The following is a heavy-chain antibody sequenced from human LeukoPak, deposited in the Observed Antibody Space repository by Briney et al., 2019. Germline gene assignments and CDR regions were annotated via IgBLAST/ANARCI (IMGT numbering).Heavy chain of an antibody. V-gene: IGHV3-23*01. CDR3: AKDSAKKYDDY. D-gene: IGHD2/OR15-2a*01. CDR1: GLTFSSYA. J-gene: IGHJ4*02. Sequence: GGSLRLSCAASGLTFSSYAMSWVRQAPGNGLEWVSGISGSDGTTYYADSVKGRFTISRDNSKNTLYLQMNGLRAEDTAVYYCAKDSAKKYDDYWGQGTLVTVSS. CDR2: ISGSDGTT.